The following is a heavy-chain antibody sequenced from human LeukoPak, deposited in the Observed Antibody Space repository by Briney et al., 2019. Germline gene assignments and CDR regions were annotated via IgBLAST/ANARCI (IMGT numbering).Heavy chain of an antibody. CDR3: AREYSTAMIGYFDY. V-gene: IGHV1-18*01. D-gene: IGHD5-18*01. CDR1: GYTFTSYG. Sequence: GASVKVSCKASGYTFTSYGISWVRQAPGQGLEWMGWISAYNGNTNYAQKLQGRVTMTTDTSTSTAYMELRSLRSDDTAVYYCAREYSTAMIGYFDYWGQGTLVTVSS. CDR2: ISAYNGNT. J-gene: IGHJ4*02.